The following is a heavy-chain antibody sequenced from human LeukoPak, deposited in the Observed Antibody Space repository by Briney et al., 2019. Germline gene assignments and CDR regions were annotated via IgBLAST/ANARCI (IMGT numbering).Heavy chain of an antibody. D-gene: IGHD2-2*01. CDR1: GVTFSSYW. CDR3: ARVQRDCSSTSCYVGYYYYYMDV. Sequence: AGGSLRLSCAASGVTFSSYWMSWVRQAPGKGLEWVAHIKQDGSEKYYVDSVKGRFTISRDNAKNSLYLQMNSLRAEDTAVYYCARVQRDCSSTSCYVGYYYYYMDVWGKGTTVTVSS. V-gene: IGHV3-7*01. CDR2: IKQDGSEK. J-gene: IGHJ6*03.